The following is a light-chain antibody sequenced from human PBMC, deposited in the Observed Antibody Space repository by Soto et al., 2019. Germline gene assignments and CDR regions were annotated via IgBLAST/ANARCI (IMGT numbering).Light chain of an antibody. CDR2: AAS. J-gene: IGKJ1*01. CDR1: RDVGSD. V-gene: IGKV1-6*01. CDR3: LQDYGDSWT. Sequence: TQMTQSPLSLSASVGEKIIITCRASRDVGSDVSWYQQKPGQAPKLVIYAASNLYTGVPSRFSGRRSGTEFTLTISSLQPEDFASYYCLQDYGDSWTSGQGTKVDIK.